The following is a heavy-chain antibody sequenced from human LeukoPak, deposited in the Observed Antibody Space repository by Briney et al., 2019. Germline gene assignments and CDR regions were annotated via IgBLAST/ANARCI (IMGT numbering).Heavy chain of an antibody. D-gene: IGHD3-22*01. CDR2: IYFDGTNK. CDR3: SRGYDNEKSAY. Sequence: GTSLTLSCAASGFTFRNYGMHWVRQAPGKGLEWVALIYFDGTNKYYTDSVKGRFTISRDNSENTVYMQMSSLRAEDTAVYYCSRGYDNEKSAYWGQGTLVTVSS. J-gene: IGHJ4*02. V-gene: IGHV3-33*01. CDR1: GFTFRNYG.